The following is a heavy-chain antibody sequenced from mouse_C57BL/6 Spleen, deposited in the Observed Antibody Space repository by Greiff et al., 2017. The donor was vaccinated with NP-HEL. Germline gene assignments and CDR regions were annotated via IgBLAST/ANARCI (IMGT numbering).Heavy chain of an antibody. J-gene: IGHJ2*01. D-gene: IGHD3-2*02. CDR1: GYTFTDYE. CDR3: SYSSGYVRDY. V-gene: IGHV1-15*01. Sequence: VQLQQSGAELVRPGASVTLSCKASGYTFTDYEMHWVKQTPVHGLEWIGAIDPETGGTAYNQKFKGKAILTADKSSSTAYMELRSLTSEDSAVYYCSYSSGYVRDYWGQGTTLTVSS. CDR2: IDPETGGT.